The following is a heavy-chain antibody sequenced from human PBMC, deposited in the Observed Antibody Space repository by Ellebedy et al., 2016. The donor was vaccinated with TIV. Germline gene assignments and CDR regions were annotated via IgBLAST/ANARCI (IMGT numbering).Heavy chain of an antibody. J-gene: IGHJ6*02. CDR3: ARVRWATVARGVPFHYGMDV. V-gene: IGHV1-69*13. CDR2: FLPMFGTA. CDR1: GYTFSDYH. D-gene: IGHD3-10*01. Sequence: ASVKVSCKASGYTFSDYHIHWVRQAPGQGLEWIGAFLPMFGTATSAQKFQGRVTITADESMTTAYMDLSSLRSEDTAVYYCARVRWATVARGVPFHYGMDVWGQGTTVTVTS.